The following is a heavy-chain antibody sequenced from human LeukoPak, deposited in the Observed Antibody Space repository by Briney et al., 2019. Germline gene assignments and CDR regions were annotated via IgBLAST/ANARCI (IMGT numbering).Heavy chain of an antibody. J-gene: IGHJ4*02. Sequence: GGSLRLSCAASGFTFDDYGMNWVRQAPGKGLEWVSYISSSSSTIYYADSVKGRFTISRGNAKNSLYLQMNSLRAEDTAVYYCARVQRGIAVALDYWGQGTLATVSS. CDR1: GFTFDDYG. V-gene: IGHV3-48*01. CDR2: ISSSSSTI. D-gene: IGHD6-19*01. CDR3: ARVQRGIAVALDY.